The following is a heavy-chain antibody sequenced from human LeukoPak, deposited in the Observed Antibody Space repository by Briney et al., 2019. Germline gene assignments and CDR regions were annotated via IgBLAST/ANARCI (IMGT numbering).Heavy chain of an antibody. CDR1: GFTFSSYA. CDR2: LSGSGDRT. J-gene: IGHJ4*02. CDR3: ARDAYYYGQSIGDH. V-gene: IGHV3-23*01. Sequence: GGSLRLSCAASGFTFSSYAMSWVRQAPGKGLEWVSGLSGSGDRTNYADSVKGRFIISRDNSKNTVLLQMNSLRVEDTAVYYCARDAYYYGQSIGDHWGQGTLVTVSS. D-gene: IGHD3-10*01.